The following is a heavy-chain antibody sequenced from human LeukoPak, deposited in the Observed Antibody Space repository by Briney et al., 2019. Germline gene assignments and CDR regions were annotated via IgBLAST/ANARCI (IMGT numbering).Heavy chain of an antibody. CDR3: VREPYRDGYNGAFDY. Sequence: QSGGSLGLSCAASGFSSSSYGMNWVRQAPGKGLEWVSYITGSSSTKYYADSVKGRFTISRDNAKNSLYLQMNSLRDEDTAVYYCVREPYRDGYNGAFDYWGQGTLVTVSS. CDR1: GFSSSSYG. CDR2: ITGSSSTK. D-gene: IGHD5-24*01. V-gene: IGHV3-48*02. J-gene: IGHJ4*02.